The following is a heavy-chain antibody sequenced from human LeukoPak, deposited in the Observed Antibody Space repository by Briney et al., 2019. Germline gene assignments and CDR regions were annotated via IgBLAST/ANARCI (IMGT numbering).Heavy chain of an antibody. D-gene: IGHD3-10*01. V-gene: IGHV4-39*01. CDR2: IYYSGST. J-gene: IGHJ4*02. Sequence: SETLSLTCTVSGGSISSSSYYWGWIRQPPGKGLEWIGSIYYSGSTYYNPSLKSRVTISVDTSKNQFSLKLSSVTAADTAVYYCARRAYYYGSGSYYTVWGRGTLVTVSS. CDR1: GGSISSSSYY. CDR3: ARRAYYYGSGSYYTV.